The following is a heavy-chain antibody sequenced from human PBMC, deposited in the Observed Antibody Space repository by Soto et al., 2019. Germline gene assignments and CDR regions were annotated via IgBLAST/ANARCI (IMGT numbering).Heavy chain of an antibody. D-gene: IGHD6-19*01. Sequence: VQLVESGGGLVQPGGSLRLSCAVSEFTFSTYWMTWVRQAPGKGLEWVANIKQDGGEKNYLESVRGRFTISRDNAKKSLYLEMNSLRAEDTAVYYCAGGSGWESDSWGQGTLVTVSA. V-gene: IGHV3-7*05. CDR2: IKQDGGEK. CDR3: AGGSGWESDS. J-gene: IGHJ4*02. CDR1: EFTFSTYW.